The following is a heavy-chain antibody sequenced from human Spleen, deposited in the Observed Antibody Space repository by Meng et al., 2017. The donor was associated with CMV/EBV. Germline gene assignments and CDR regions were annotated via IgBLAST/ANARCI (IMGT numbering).Heavy chain of an antibody. J-gene: IGHJ4*02. Sequence: GSIGSGGYYWSWIRQHPGKGLKWIGYIYYSESTYYSPSLKSRVTISVDTSKNQFSLKLSSVTAAGTAVYYCARGHCSSTSCYHFDYWGQGTLVTVSS. V-gene: IGHV4-31*02. CDR1: GSIGSGGYY. CDR2: IYYSEST. CDR3: ARGHCSSTSCYHFDY. D-gene: IGHD2-2*01.